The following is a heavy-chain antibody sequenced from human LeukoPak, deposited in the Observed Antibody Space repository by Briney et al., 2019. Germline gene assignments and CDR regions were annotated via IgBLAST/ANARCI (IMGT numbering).Heavy chain of an antibody. V-gene: IGHV4-30-2*01. Sequence: PSETLSLTCTVSGGSISSGDHYWNWIRQPPGKGLEWIGYIYHSGNTYYTPSLKSRVTMSVDRSKNQFSLKLSSVTAADTAVYSCARGVVATIDYFDYWGQGTLVTVSS. D-gene: IGHD5-12*01. J-gene: IGHJ4*02. CDR3: ARGVVATIDYFDY. CDR2: IYHSGNT. CDR1: GGSISSGDHY.